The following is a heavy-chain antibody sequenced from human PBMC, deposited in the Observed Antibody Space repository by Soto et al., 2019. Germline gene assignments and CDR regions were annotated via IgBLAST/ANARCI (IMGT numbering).Heavy chain of an antibody. CDR2: IDYRGTT. V-gene: IGHV4-39*02. Sequence: CNRRTPGKGLEWIASIDYRGTTYKNPSLKSRVTISLDTSKNHFSLNLGSVTAADTALYYCSRRAPEVFDPWRQGTLVTVSS. CDR3: SRRAPEVFDP. J-gene: IGHJ5*02.